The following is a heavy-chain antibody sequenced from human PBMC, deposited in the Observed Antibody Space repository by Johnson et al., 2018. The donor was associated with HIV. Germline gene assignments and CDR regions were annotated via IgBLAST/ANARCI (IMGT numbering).Heavy chain of an antibody. CDR3: ARGGITMIVVVITTGAFDI. D-gene: IGHD3-22*01. J-gene: IGHJ3*02. Sequence: QVQLVESGGNVVQPGRSLRLSCVASGLSFSHFGIHWVRQAPGKGPEWVAVISYDGSNKYYADSVKGRFTISRDNSKNTLYLQMNSLRAEDTAVYYCARGGITMIVVVITTGAFDIWGQGTMVTVSS. V-gene: IGHV3-30*03. CDR1: GLSFSHFG. CDR2: ISYDGSNK.